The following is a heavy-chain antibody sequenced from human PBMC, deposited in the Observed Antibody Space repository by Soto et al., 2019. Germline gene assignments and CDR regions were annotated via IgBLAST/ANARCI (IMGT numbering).Heavy chain of an antibody. J-gene: IGHJ5*02. CDR2: INHSGST. CDR3: ARARIAAAWWFDP. D-gene: IGHD6-13*01. Sequence: SETLSLTCAVYGGSFSGYYWSWIRQPPGKGLEWIGEINHSGSTNYNPSLKSRVTISVDTSKNQFSLKLSSVTAADTAVYYCARARIAAAWWFDPWGQGTLVTVSS. V-gene: IGHV4-34*01. CDR1: GGSFSGYY.